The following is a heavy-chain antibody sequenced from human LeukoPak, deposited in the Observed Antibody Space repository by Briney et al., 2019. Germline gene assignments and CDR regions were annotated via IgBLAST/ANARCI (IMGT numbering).Heavy chain of an antibody. CDR3: ASHYGSGSFYSPFDY. V-gene: IGHV4-61*05. Sequence: SGALSLTCTHSVGSISSSSYYWGWIRQPPGKGLEWIVYIYYSGSTNYNPSLKSRVTISLDTSKNQFSLKLNSVTAADTAVYYCASHYGSGSFYSPFDYWGQGTMVTVSS. J-gene: IGHJ4*02. D-gene: IGHD3-10*01. CDR1: VGSISSSSYY. CDR2: IYYSGST.